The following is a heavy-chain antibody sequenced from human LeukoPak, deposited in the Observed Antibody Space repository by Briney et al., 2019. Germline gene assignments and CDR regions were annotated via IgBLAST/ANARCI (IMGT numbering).Heavy chain of an antibody. Sequence: PGGSLRLSCAASGFTFDDYAMHWVRQAPGKGLEWVSGISWNSGSIGYADSVKGRFTISRDNAKNSLYLQMNSLRAEDTALYYCANRGDYWGQGTLVTVSS. V-gene: IGHV3-9*01. J-gene: IGHJ4*02. CDR2: ISWNSGSI. CDR1: GFTFDDYA. D-gene: IGHD5-24*01. CDR3: ANRGDY.